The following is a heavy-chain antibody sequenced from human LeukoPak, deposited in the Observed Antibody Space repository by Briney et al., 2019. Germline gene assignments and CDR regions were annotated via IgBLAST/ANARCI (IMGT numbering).Heavy chain of an antibody. CDR3: ARNSESLTHPKY. D-gene: IGHD1-14*01. J-gene: IGHJ4*02. V-gene: IGHV3-7*01. CDR1: GFTLGVYW. CDR2: INQDGSEK. Sequence: GGPLRLSCAASGFTLGVYWMTWVRQAPGKGLEWVANINQDGSEKHYLDSVKGRFTISRGNPRNSLSLQMSSLRAEDTAIYYCARNSESLTHPKYWGQGTLVTVSS.